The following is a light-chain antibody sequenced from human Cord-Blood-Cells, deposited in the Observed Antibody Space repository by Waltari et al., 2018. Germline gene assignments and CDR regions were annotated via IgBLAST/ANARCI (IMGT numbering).Light chain of an antibody. Sequence: QSVLTQPPSVSGAPGQRFTISCPGSSPNIRPGSDVHGYHQLPGTAPKPLIYGNSNRPSGVPDRFSGSKSGTSASLAITGLQAEDEADYYCQSYDSSLSGSVFGGGTKLTVL. V-gene: IGLV1-40*01. CDR1: SPNIRPGSD. CDR3: QSYDSSLSGSV. J-gene: IGLJ3*02. CDR2: GNS.